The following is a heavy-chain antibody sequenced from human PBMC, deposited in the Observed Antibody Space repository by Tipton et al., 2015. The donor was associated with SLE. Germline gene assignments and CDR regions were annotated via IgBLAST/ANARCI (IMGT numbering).Heavy chain of an antibody. CDR1: SGSLRSSRHF. J-gene: IGHJ3*02. CDR2: IYYIGST. D-gene: IGHD2-2*01. Sequence: TLSLTCTVSSGSLRSSRHFWGWIRQPPGKGLEWIGRIYYIGSTSYNPSLKSRVTISVDTSKNQFSLKLSSVTAADTAVYFCARQAYLCSTTSCPMNPDAFDIWGQGTMVTVSS. V-gene: IGHV4-39*01. CDR3: ARQAYLCSTTSCPMNPDAFDI.